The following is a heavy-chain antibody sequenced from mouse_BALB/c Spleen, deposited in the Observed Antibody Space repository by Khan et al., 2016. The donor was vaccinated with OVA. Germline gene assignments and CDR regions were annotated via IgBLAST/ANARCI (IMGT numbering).Heavy chain of an antibody. D-gene: IGHD1-2*01. J-gene: IGHJ3*01. CDR3: ARRNYFGYTFAY. Sequence: QVQLQQSRAELARPGASVKLSCKASGYTFTDYYINWVKQRTGQGLEWIGEISPGSGDTYYNERFKGKATLTADKSSSTAYMQLSSLTSEASAVYCCARRNYFGYTFAYWGQGTLVTVSA. CDR2: ISPGSGDT. CDR1: GYTFTDYY. V-gene: IGHV1-77*01.